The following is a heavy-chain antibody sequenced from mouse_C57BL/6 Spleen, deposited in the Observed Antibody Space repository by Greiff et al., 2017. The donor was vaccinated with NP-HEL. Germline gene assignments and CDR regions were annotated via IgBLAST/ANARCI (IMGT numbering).Heavy chain of an antibody. CDR1: GYTFTSYW. V-gene: IGHV1-64*01. CDR3: ASHYYGSSQDY. Sequence: QVQLQQPGAELVKPGASVKLSCKASGYTFTSYWMHWVKQRPGQGLEWIGMIHPNSGSTNYNEKFKSKATLTVDKSSSTAYMQLSSLTSEDSAVYYCASHYYGSSQDYWGQGTTLTVSS. J-gene: IGHJ2*01. D-gene: IGHD1-1*01. CDR2: IHPNSGST.